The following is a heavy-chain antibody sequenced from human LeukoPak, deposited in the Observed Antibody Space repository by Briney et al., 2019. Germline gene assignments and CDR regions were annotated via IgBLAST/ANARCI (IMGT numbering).Heavy chain of an antibody. D-gene: IGHD3-3*02. CDR3: ARHFSTYSYGLDV. CDR1: GFTFSNFW. J-gene: IGHJ6*02. Sequence: PGGSLRLSCAASGFTFSNFWMSWVRQAPGKGLEWVANINPDGSAKYYVDSVKGRFTISRDNAGNSLYLQMNSLRPENTAVYYCARHFSTYSYGLDVWGQGTTVTVSS. V-gene: IGHV3-7*01. CDR2: INPDGSAK.